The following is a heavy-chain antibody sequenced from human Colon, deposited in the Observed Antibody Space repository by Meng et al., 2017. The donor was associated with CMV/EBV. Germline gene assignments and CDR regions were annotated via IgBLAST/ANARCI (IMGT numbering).Heavy chain of an antibody. J-gene: IGHJ5*02. CDR3: ARTTVQGFNWFDP. Sequence: GGSLRLSCAPSGFTFSSYWMHWVRQTPGKGLVWVSRINSDGSIANYADSVKGRFIISRDNAKNTLYLQMNSLRAEDTAVYFCARTTVQGFNWFDPWGQGTLVTVSS. CDR2: INSDGSIA. D-gene: IGHD4-17*01. V-gene: IGHV3-74*01. CDR1: GFTFSSYW.